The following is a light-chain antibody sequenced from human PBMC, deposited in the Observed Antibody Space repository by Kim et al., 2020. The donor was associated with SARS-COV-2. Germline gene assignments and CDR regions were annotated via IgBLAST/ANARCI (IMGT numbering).Light chain of an antibody. Sequence: STSVRDRVTITCRASQDNPNYLKVYPQKPGNAPNLQIYSASSLQRGVPSSFSGSGSGTVFTLPISSLQPEDFATYYCQQSYSIPHRFGRGTKLEI. CDR1: QDNPNY. J-gene: IGKJ2*03. CDR2: SAS. CDR3: QQSYSIPHR. V-gene: IGKV1-39*01.